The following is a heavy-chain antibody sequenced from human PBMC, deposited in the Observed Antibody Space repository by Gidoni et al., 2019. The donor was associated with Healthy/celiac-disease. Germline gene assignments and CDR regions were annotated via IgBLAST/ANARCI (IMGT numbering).Heavy chain of an antibody. CDR1: GGSISSYY. CDR3: ARGGYGWFDP. D-gene: IGHD1-1*01. J-gene: IGHJ5*02. V-gene: IGHV4-59*01. CDR2: IYYSVST. Sequence: QVQLQESGPGLVKPSETLSLTCTGAGGSISSYYWSWIRQPPGKGLEWIGYIYYSVSTNYNPSLKSRITISVDTSKNQFSLKLSSVTAADTAVYYCARGGYGWFDPWGQGTLVTVSS.